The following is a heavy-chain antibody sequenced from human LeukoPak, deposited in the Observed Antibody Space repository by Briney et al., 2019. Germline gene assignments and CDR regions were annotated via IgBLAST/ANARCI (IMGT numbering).Heavy chain of an antibody. CDR3: AREIYGSSCIDY. Sequence: SETLSLTCTVSGGSISSRGYYWSWIRQHPGKGLEWIGYIYYSGSTYYNPSLKSRVTISVDTSKNQFSLKLSSVTAADTAVYYCAREIYGSSCIDYWGQGTLVTVSS. V-gene: IGHV4-31*03. CDR2: IYYSGST. CDR1: GGSISSRGYY. D-gene: IGHD6-13*01. J-gene: IGHJ4*02.